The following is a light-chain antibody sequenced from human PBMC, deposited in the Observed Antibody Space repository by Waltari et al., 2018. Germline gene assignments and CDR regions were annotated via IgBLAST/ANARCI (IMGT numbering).Light chain of an antibody. V-gene: IGLV6-57*04. J-gene: IGLJ2*01. CDR2: EDN. CDR1: SGSIGSNY. CDR3: QSSDNTPQVI. Sequence: NFLLTQPHSVSESPGKTITISCTRSSGSIGSNYVQWYQQRPGSAPITLIYEDNQRPPGVPDRCSGSIDSSSNSASLTIAGLKTEDEADYDCQSSDNTPQVIFGGGTKLAVL.